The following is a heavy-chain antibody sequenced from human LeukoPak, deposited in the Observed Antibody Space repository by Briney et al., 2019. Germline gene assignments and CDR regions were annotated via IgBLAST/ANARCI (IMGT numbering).Heavy chain of an antibody. V-gene: IGHV3-53*01. D-gene: IGHD6-19*01. CDR2: FYSGGDR. CDR3: ARNSVAGTGNY. J-gene: IGHJ4*02. CDR1: GFTVSTNY. Sequence: GRSLRLSCAASGFTVSTNYMSWVRQAPGKGLEWVSVFYSGGDRYYADSVKGRFTISRDNSKNTVYLQMSSLRPEDTAVYYCARNSVAGTGNYWGQGTLVTVSS.